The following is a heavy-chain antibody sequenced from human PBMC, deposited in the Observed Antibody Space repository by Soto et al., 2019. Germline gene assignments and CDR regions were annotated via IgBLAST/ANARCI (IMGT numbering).Heavy chain of an antibody. D-gene: IGHD1-26*01. CDR3: ARDAGSGSYSDDAFDI. CDR2: IKQDGSEK. Sequence: EVQLVESGGGLVQPGGSLTLSCAASGFTFSSYWMSWVRQAPGKGLEWVANIKQDGSEKYYVDSVKGRFTISRDNAKNSLYLQMNSLRAEDTAVYYCARDAGSGSYSDDAFDIWGQGTMVTVSS. V-gene: IGHV3-7*01. J-gene: IGHJ3*02. CDR1: GFTFSSYW.